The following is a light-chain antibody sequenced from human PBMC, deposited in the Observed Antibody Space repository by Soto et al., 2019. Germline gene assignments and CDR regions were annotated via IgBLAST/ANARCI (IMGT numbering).Light chain of an antibody. Sequence: QSALTQPASVSGSPGQSITISCTGTSSDVGGYNYVSWYQQHPGKAPKLMIYEVSNRPSGVSNRFSGSKSGNTASLTISGLQAEDEADYFCSSYGSTSTRSVFGTRTKLTVL. CDR1: SSDVGGYNY. CDR3: SSYGSTSTRSV. CDR2: EVS. J-gene: IGLJ1*01. V-gene: IGLV2-14*01.